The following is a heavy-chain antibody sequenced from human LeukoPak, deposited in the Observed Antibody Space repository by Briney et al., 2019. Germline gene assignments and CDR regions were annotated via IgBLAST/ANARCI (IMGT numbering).Heavy chain of an antibody. CDR2: INPNSGGT. CDR3: ARDEYCSSTSCYTGLANY. J-gene: IGHJ4*02. D-gene: IGHD2-2*02. CDR1: GGTFSSYA. V-gene: IGHV1-2*02. Sequence: ASVKVSCKASGGTFSSYAISWVRQAPGQGLEWMGWINPNSGGTNYAQKFQGRVTMTRDTSISTAYMELSRLRSDDTAVYYCARDEYCSSTSCYTGLANYWGQGTLVTVSS.